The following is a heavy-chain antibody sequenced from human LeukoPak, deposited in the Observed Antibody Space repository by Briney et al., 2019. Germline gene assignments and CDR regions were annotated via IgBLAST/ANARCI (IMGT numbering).Heavy chain of an antibody. CDR1: GFTFSSYG. D-gene: IGHD6-13*01. CDR3: ARDIRDETAGGSY. J-gene: IGHJ4*02. CDR2: ISYDGSNT. Sequence: PGGSLRLSCAASGFTFSSYGLHWVRQAPGKGLEWAAVISYDGSNTYYADSVKGRFTISRDNSKNTVYLQMNSLRAEDTAVYYCARDIRDETAGGSYWGQGTLVTVSS. V-gene: IGHV3-30-3*01.